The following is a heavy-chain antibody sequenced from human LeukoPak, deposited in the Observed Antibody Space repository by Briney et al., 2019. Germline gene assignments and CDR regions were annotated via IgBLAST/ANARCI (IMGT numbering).Heavy chain of an antibody. D-gene: IGHD3-22*01. CDR1: GYTFTGYY. J-gene: IGHJ4*02. Sequence: ASVKVSCKASGYTFTGYYMHWVRQAPGQGLEWMGRINPNSGGTNYAQKFQGRVTMTRDTSTSTVYMELSSLRSDDTAVYYCARVGSVDTSGYYDYWGQGTLVTVSS. CDR3: ARVGSVDTSGYYDY. V-gene: IGHV1-2*06. CDR2: INPNSGGT.